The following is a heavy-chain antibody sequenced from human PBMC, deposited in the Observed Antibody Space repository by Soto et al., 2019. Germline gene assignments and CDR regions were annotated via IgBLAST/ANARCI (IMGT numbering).Heavy chain of an antibody. V-gene: IGHV1-18*04. CDR2: ISAYNGNT. CDR1: GYTFTSYG. D-gene: IGHD6-13*01. Sequence: ASVKVSCKASGYTFTSYGISWVRQAPGQGLEWMGWISAYNGNTNYAQKLQGRVTMTTDTSTSTAYMELRSLRSDDTAVYYCATDLSWAGAYAFDIWGQGTTVTV. J-gene: IGHJ3*02. CDR3: ATDLSWAGAYAFDI.